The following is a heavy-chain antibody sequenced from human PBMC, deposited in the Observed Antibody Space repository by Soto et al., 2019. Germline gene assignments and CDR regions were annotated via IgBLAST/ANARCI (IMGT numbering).Heavy chain of an antibody. CDR1: GGSFVSGGYY. D-gene: IGHD3-3*01. J-gene: IGHJ5*01. Sequence: PSETLSLTCTVSGGSFVSGGYYWSWVRQHPGKGLEWIGHIYYSGNTYYNPSLKNRVAMSVDPSKDQFSLNLTSVTAADAALYYCARKSHDDFWSGSLDSWGQGTLVTVSS. V-gene: IGHV4-31*03. CDR3: ARKSHDDFWSGSLDS. CDR2: IYYSGNT.